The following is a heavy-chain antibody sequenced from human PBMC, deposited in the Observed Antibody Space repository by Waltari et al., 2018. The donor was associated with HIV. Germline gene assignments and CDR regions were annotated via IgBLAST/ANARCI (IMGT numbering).Heavy chain of an antibody. CDR3: ARESGYSSSWMYRWFDP. Sequence: QVQLVQSGAEVKKPAASVKVSCKASGYTFNGYYMNWLRQAPGQGLECMGQNNPNRCAKKYAKNFQGRVTMTSDTSISTAYMELNRLTSDDTAVYYCARESGYSSSWMYRWFDPWGQGTLVTVSS. J-gene: IGHJ5*02. CDR1: GYTFNGYY. CDR2: NNPNRCAK. V-gene: IGHV1-2*06. D-gene: IGHD6-13*01.